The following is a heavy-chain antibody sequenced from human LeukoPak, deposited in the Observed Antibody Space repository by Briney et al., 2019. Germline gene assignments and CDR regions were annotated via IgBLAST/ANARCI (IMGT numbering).Heavy chain of an antibody. CDR1: GGSFSGYY. Sequence: SETLSLTCAVYGGSFSGYYWSWIRQPPGKGLEWIGEINHSGSTNYNPSLKSRVTISVDTSKNQFSLKLSSVTAADTAVYYCARRQRSNYYDSSGYYYHWGQGTLVTVSS. J-gene: IGHJ5*02. V-gene: IGHV4-34*01. CDR2: INHSGST. CDR3: ARRQRSNYYDSSGYYYH. D-gene: IGHD3-22*01.